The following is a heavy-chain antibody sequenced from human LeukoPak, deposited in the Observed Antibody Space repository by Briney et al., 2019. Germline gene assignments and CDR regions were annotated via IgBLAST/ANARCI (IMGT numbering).Heavy chain of an antibody. D-gene: IGHD3-10*01. CDR1: GDSISSGRNY. CDR2: IYPSGNT. CDR3: AREYYGSGTMTWYFDL. V-gene: IGHV4-61*02. Sequence: SQTLSLTCTVSGDSISSGRNYWTWIRQPAGKGLEWIGRIYPSGNTNYNPSLKSRVTMSVDTSKNQFSLKLSSVTAADTAVYYCAREYYGSGTMTWYFDLWGRGTLVTVSS. J-gene: IGHJ2*01.